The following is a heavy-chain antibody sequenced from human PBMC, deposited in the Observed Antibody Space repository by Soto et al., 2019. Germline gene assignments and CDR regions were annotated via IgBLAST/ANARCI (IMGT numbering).Heavy chain of an antibody. CDR2: ISYDGSNK. CDR1: GFTFRSYA. D-gene: IGHD3-3*01. Sequence: QVQLVESGGGVVQPGRSLRLSCAASGFTFRSYAMHWVRQAPGKGLEWVALISYDGSNKYYADSVKGRFTISRDNSRTALYLQMNSLRAEDTAVYYCARDKRDLRFLEWSYYFDYWGQGTLVTVSS. CDR3: ARDKRDLRFLEWSYYFDY. V-gene: IGHV3-30-3*01. J-gene: IGHJ4*02.